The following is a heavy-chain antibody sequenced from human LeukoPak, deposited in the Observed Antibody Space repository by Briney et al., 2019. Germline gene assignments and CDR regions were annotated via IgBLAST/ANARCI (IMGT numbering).Heavy chain of an antibody. CDR3: TRGSLIGSSRDY. J-gene: IGHJ4*02. D-gene: IGHD1-26*01. Sequence: ASVKVSCKASGYTFTGYDINWVRQATGQGLEWMGWMNPNTGDTGYAQKFQGRVTMTRNTSIDTAYMELSGLRSEDTAVYYCTRGSLIGSSRDYWGQGTLVTVS. CDR2: MNPNTGDT. V-gene: IGHV1-8*01. CDR1: GYTFTGYD.